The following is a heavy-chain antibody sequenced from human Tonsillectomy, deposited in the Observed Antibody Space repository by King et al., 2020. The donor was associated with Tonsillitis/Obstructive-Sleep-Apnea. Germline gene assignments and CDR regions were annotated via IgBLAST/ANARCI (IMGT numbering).Heavy chain of an antibody. CDR1: GFIFSTYS. Sequence: QLMQSGGGLVQPGGSLRLSCAASGFIFSTYSMNWVRQAPGKGLEWVSYISSSSSTIYYADSMKGRFTISRDNAKNSLYLQMNSLRDEDTAVYYCARDAIFGVKQYPGWFDPWGQGTLVTVSS. D-gene: IGHD3-3*01. CDR3: ARDAIFGVKQYPGWFDP. V-gene: IGHV3-48*02. J-gene: IGHJ5*02. CDR2: ISSSSSTI.